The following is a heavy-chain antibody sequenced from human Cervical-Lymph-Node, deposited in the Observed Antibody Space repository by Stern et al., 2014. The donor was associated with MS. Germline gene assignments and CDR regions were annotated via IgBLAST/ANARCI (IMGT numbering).Heavy chain of an antibody. V-gene: IGHV3-30*04. D-gene: IGHD4-17*01. J-gene: IGHJ4*02. Sequence: QVQLVESGGGVVQPGRSLRLSCAASGFTFKSYAFHWVRQAPGKGLEWVAVVSHDGSRTELAASVRGRFSISRDNSKNTLYLQMDNLRSEDTGVYYCARDPDYDSNSSELTIDSWGQGTLVTVSS. CDR2: VSHDGSRT. CDR1: GFTFKSYA. CDR3: ARDPDYDSNSSELTIDS.